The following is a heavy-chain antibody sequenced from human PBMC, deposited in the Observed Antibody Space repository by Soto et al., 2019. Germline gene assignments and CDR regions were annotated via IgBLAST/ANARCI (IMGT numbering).Heavy chain of an antibody. CDR3: ERDQDSGPSGRYSRYYYGMDV. CDR1: GFTFSSYS. CDR2: ISSSSSYI. J-gene: IGHJ6*02. V-gene: IGHV3-21*01. Sequence: GGSLRLSCAASGFTFSSYSMNWVRQAPGKGLEWVSSISSSSSYIYYADSVKGRFTISRDNSKNTLYLQMNSLRAEDTDVYYCERDQDSGPSGRYSRYYYGMDVWGQGTTVTVSS. D-gene: IGHD1-26*01.